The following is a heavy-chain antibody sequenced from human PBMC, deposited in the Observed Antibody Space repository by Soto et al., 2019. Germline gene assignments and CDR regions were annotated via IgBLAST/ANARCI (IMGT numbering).Heavy chain of an antibody. J-gene: IGHJ4*02. CDR2: IFESGDT. V-gene: IGHV4-39*01. Sequence: SETLCLTCAVSAGSIIGTSFYWAWIRQSPGKGLEWIGSIFESGDTYYHPSLKSRVTISVDTSKNQFSLKLTSMTAADTAVYYCARPATYGSYGYWGQGTLVTVS. CDR3: ARPATYGSYGY. CDR1: AGSIIGTSFY. D-gene: IGHD1-26*01.